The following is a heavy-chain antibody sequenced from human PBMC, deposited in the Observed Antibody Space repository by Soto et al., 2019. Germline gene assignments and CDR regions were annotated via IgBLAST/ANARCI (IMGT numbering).Heavy chain of an antibody. CDR2: ISYDGSNK. D-gene: IGHD1-7*01. CDR1: GFTLSSYA. Sequence: GSLRLSCAASGFTLSSYAMHWVRQAPGKGLEWVAVISYDGSNKYYADSVKGRFTISRDNSKNTLYLKMNSLRAEDTAVYYCARSWNYVGGFEYWGQGTLGTVSS. J-gene: IGHJ4*02. V-gene: IGHV3-30-3*01. CDR3: ARSWNYVGGFEY.